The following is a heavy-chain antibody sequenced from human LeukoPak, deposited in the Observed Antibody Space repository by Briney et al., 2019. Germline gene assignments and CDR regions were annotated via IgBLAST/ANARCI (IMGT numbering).Heavy chain of an antibody. Sequence: GGSLRLSCVASGFSFDEYWMNWVRQPLGKGPVAISRINSDGTRTIYADSVTGRFTISRDNAMNTLYLQMNSLRAEDTALYYCARGGTTTTINTLDYWGQGILVTVSS. CDR3: ARGGTTTTINTLDY. J-gene: IGHJ4*02. V-gene: IGHV3-74*01. CDR1: GFSFDEYW. CDR2: INSDGTRT. D-gene: IGHD4-11*01.